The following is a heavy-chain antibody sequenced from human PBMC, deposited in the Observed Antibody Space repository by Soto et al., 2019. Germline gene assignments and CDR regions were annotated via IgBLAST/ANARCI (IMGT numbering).Heavy chain of an antibody. D-gene: IGHD2-15*01. V-gene: IGHV3-30*03. CDR2: ISYDGSNK. Sequence: PGGSLRLSCAASGFTFSSYGMHWVRQAPGKGLEWVAVISYDGSNKYYADSVKGRFTISRDNSKNTLYLQMSSLRSEDTAVYYCARELGAGCSGGSCRVAAFDIWGQGTMVTVSS. CDR1: GFTFSSYG. J-gene: IGHJ3*02. CDR3: ARELGAGCSGGSCRVAAFDI.